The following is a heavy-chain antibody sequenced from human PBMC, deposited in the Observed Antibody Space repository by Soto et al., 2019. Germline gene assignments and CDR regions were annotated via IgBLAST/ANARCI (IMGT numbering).Heavy chain of an antibody. CDR3: ARHSGDGQLVPFDY. Sequence: SETLSLTCTVSGGSISSSSYYWGWIRQPPGKGLEWIGSIYYSGSTYYNPSLKSRVTISVDTSKNQFSLKLSSVTAADTAVYYCARHSGDGQLVPFDYWGQGTLVTVSS. V-gene: IGHV4-39*01. J-gene: IGHJ4*02. CDR2: IYYSGST. D-gene: IGHD6-6*01. CDR1: GGSISSSSYY.